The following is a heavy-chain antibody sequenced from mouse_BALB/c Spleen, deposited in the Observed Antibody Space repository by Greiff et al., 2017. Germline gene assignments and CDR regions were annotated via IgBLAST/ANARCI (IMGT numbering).Heavy chain of an antibody. V-gene: IGHV1-14*01. D-gene: IGHD1-2*01. J-gene: IGHJ3*01. CDR2: INPYNDGT. Sequence: EVQLQQSGPGLVKPGASVKMSCKASGYSFTSYGMHWVTQKPGQGLEWIGYINPYNDGTKYNEKLKGKAKLTSDKSSSTAYMVLSSLTSEDSAVYYYARDYGYVAYWGQGTLVTVSA. CDR1: GYSFTSYG. CDR3: ARDYGYVAY.